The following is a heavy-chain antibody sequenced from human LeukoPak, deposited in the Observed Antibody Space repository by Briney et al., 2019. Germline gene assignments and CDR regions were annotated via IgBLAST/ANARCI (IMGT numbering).Heavy chain of an antibody. CDR1: GGSFSGYY. J-gene: IGHJ4*02. CDR2: INHSGST. Sequence: SETLSLTCAVYGGSFSGYYWSWIRQPPGKGLEWIGEINHSGSTNYNPSLKSRVTISVDTSKNQFSLKLSSVTAADTAVYYCARDDILTGYGDYWGQGTLVTVSS. CDR3: ARDDILTGYGDY. V-gene: IGHV4-34*01. D-gene: IGHD3-9*01.